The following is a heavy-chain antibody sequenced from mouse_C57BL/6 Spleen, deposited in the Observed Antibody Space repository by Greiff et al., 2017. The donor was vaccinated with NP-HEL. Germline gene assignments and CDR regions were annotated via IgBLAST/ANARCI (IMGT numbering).Heavy chain of an antibody. CDR2: IWRGGST. D-gene: IGHD4-1*01. CDR3: AKEANWAWYFDV. J-gene: IGHJ1*03. V-gene: IGHV2-5*01. Sequence: VQLQESGPGLVQPSQSLSITCTVSGFSLTTYGVHWVRQSPGKGLEWLGVIWRGGSTDYNAAFMSRLSITKDNSKSQVFFKMNSLQADDTAIYYCAKEANWAWYFDVWGTGTTVTVSS. CDR1: GFSLTTYG.